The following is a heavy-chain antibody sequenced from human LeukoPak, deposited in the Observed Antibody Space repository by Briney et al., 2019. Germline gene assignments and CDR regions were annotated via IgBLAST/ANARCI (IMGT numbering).Heavy chain of an antibody. CDR3: ARDRSNIAASDGWFDP. CDR2: ISSSSSYI. CDR1: GFTFSSYS. J-gene: IGHJ5*02. D-gene: IGHD6-13*01. Sequence: GGSLRLSCAASGFTFSSYSMNWVRQAPGKGLEWVSSISSSSSYIYYADSVKGRFTISRDNAKNSLYLQMNSLRAEDTAVYYCARDRSNIAASDGWFDPWGQGTLVTVSS. V-gene: IGHV3-21*01.